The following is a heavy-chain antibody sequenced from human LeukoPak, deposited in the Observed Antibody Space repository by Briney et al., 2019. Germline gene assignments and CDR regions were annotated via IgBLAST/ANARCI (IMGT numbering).Heavy chain of an antibody. CDR3: GRGYNWNEIDY. V-gene: IGHV3-11*06. CDR2: ISSSSSYT. CDR1: GFSFSDYY. J-gene: IGHJ4*02. D-gene: IGHD1-20*01. Sequence: GGSLRLSCAASGFSFSDYYMSWIRQAPGKGLEWVSYISSSSSYTNYADSVKGRFTISRDNAKNSLYLQMNSLRVEDTAVYFCGRGYNWNEIDYWGQGTLVTVSS.